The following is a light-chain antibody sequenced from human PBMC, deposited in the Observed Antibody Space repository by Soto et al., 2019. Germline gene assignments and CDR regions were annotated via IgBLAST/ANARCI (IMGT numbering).Light chain of an antibody. CDR1: QSVSSY. J-gene: IGKJ4*01. CDR2: DAS. CDR3: QQRSNWPSVT. Sequence: EIVLTQSPATLSLSPGERATLSCRASQSVSSYLAWYQQKPGQAPRLLIYDASNRATGIPARFSGSGSGTDIALTLSSLEPEDFAVYYCQQRSNWPSVTFGGGTKVEI. V-gene: IGKV3-11*01.